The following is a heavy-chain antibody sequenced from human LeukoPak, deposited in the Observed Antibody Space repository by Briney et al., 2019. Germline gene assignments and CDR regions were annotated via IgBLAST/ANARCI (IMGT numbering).Heavy chain of an antibody. V-gene: IGHV1-2*02. CDR2: INPNSGDT. J-gene: IGHJ1*01. CDR1: GYPFTNYY. CDR3: ARDSHCSDDNCYEYFPH. D-gene: IGHD2-15*01. Sequence: GASVKVSCKASGYPFTNYYLHWVRQAPGQGLEWMGWINPNSGDTKSLRKFQGRIIMTRDTSIDTAYMELSGLTSDDTAVYYCARDSHCSDDNCYEYFPHWGQGTLVTVSS.